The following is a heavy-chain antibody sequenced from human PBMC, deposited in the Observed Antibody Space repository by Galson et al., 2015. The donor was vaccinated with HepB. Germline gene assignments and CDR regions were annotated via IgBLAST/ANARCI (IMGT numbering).Heavy chain of an antibody. CDR2: IKQDGSEK. D-gene: IGHD1-1*01. CDR1: GFTFSSYW. Sequence: SLRLSCAASGFTFSSYWMSWVRQAPGKGLEWVANIKQDGSEKYYVDSVKGRFTISRDNAKNSLYLQRNSLRAEDTAVYYCARDTVQLERRDWFDPWGQGTLVTVSS. J-gene: IGHJ5*02. V-gene: IGHV3-7*03. CDR3: ARDTVQLERRDWFDP.